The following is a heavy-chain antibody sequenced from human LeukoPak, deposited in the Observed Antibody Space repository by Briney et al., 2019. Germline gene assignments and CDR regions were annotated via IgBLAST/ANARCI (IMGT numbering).Heavy chain of an antibody. CDR1: GLTYSNYW. J-gene: IGHJ3*01. CDR3: VETGGGF. CDR2: IWPDGSDK. V-gene: IGHV3-7*01. Sequence: GGSLRLSCATSGLTYSNYWMSWVRQAPGKGLEWVATIWPDGSDKHYVDSVKGRFTISRDNAKNSLLLQMNNLRADDTALYYCVETGGGFWGRGTMVIVSS. D-gene: IGHD1-1*01.